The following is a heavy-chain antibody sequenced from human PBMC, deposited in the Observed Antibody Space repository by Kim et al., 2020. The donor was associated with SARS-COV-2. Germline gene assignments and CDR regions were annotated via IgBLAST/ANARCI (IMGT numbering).Heavy chain of an antibody. CDR2: ISNGGDSK. J-gene: IGHJ6*02. CDR1: GFTFSTYG. V-gene: IGHV3-23*01. D-gene: IGHD3-10*01. CDR3: AKREGSHGSGYMDV. Sequence: GGSLRLSCAASGFTFSTYGMNWVRQAPGKGLEWVSAISNGGDSKYTADSVKGRFIISRDNSKNTLFLQMESLRAEDTGVYYCAKREGSHGSGYMDVWGQGSTVTVSS.